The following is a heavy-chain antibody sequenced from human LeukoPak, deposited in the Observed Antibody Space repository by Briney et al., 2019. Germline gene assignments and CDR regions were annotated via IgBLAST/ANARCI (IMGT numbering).Heavy chain of an antibody. CDR1: GYTFGTSS. J-gene: IGHJ3*02. CDR2: ISPNNGNT. CDR3: TRVRNSNNWWGPFGI. Sequence: GASVKVSCKAFGYTFGTSSITWVRQAPGQRLEWMGWISPNNGNTHYAQGVQGRVTMTTDTSRSTAYMELRSLRSDDTAVYYCTRVRNSNNWWGPFGIWGQGTMVTVSS. D-gene: IGHD1-1*01. V-gene: IGHV1-18*01.